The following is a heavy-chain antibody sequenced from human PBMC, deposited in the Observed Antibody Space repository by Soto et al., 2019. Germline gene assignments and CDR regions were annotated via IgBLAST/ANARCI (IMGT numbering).Heavy chain of an antibody. J-gene: IGHJ5*02. D-gene: IGHD4-17*01. Sequence: PSETLSLTCTVSGGSISSYYWGWIRQPPGKGLEWIGYIYYSGSTNYNPSLKSRVTISVDTSKNQFSLKLSSVTAADTAVYYCARVRSDYGDYSITTWGQGTLVTVSS. V-gene: IGHV4-59*01. CDR3: ARVRSDYGDYSITT. CDR2: IYYSGST. CDR1: GGSISSYY.